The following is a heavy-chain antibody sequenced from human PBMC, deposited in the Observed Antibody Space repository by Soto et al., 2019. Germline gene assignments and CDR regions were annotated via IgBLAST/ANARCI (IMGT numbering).Heavy chain of an antibody. Sequence: QVQLVESGGGVVQPGRSLRLSCAASGFTFSSYGMHWVRQAPGKGLEWVAVIWYDGSNKYYADSVKGRFTISRDNSKNTLYLQMNSLRAEDTAVYYCARGGDNQDDSSGYEYFQHWGQGTLVTVSS. V-gene: IGHV3-33*01. CDR3: ARGGDNQDDSSGYEYFQH. CDR2: IWYDGSNK. J-gene: IGHJ1*01. D-gene: IGHD3-22*01. CDR1: GFTFSSYG.